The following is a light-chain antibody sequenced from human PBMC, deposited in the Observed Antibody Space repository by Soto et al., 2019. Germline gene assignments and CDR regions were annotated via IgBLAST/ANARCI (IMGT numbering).Light chain of an antibody. CDR1: TSNIRSNY. V-gene: IGLV1-47*02. CDR2: SNN. Sequence: QSVLTQPPSASGTPVQRGTISCSGSTSNIRSNYVYWYQQLPGTAPKLLIFSNNQRPSGVPDRFSGYKSGTSASLAISGLRYEDEADYYCAAWDDSLSGPLFGGGTKVTVL. J-gene: IGLJ2*01. CDR3: AAWDDSLSGPL.